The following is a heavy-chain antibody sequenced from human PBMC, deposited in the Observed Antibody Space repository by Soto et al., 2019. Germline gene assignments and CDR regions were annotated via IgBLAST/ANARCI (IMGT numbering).Heavy chain of an antibody. D-gene: IGHD2-2*01. CDR3: ASPYCSCTSCNGAYYYYYGMDV. CDR1: GYSFTSYW. J-gene: IGHJ6*02. CDR2: IDPSDSYT. Sequence: GESLKISCKGSGYSFTSYWISWVRQMPGKGLEWVGRIDPSDSYTNYSPSFQGHVTISADKSIGTAYLQWSSLKASDTAMYYCASPYCSCTSCNGAYYYYYGMDVWGQGTTVTVS. V-gene: IGHV5-10-1*01.